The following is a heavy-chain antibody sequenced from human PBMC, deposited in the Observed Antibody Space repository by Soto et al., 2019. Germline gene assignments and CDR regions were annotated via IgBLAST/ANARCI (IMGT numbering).Heavy chain of an antibody. J-gene: IGHJ6*02. CDR3: AREALAMVTYYYGMDV. CDR2: ISAYNGNT. Sequence: QVQLVQSGAEVKKPGASVKVSCKASGYTFTSYGISWVRQAPGQGLEWMGWISAYNGNTNYAQKLQGRVTMTTDTSTSKAYLELRSLRSDDTAVYYCAREALAMVTYYYGMDVWGQGTTVTVSS. V-gene: IGHV1-18*01. CDR1: GYTFTSYG. D-gene: IGHD5-18*01.